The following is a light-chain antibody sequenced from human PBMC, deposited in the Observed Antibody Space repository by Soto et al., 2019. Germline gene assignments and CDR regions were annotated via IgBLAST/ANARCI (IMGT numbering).Light chain of an antibody. CDR2: KAS. CDR1: QSISSW. J-gene: IGKJ4*01. CDR3: QQYTSYPLT. Sequence: DLQMTQSPSTLSASVGYRVTITCRASQSISSWLAWYQQKPGKAPELLIYKASNLESGVPSRFSGSGSGTEFTLTISSLQPDDFATYYCQQYTSYPLTFGGGTKVEIK. V-gene: IGKV1-5*03.